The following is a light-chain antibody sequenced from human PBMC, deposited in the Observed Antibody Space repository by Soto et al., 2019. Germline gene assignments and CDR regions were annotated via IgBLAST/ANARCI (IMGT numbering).Light chain of an antibody. V-gene: IGKV1-39*01. Sequence: IHMTQSPSSLAASVWDRITITCRASQSITKYLNWYQQKPGKAPILLIYDASSLQSGVPSRFSGSGSGTDFTLTISSLQPEDFATYYCQQDLRPPLTFGPGTKVDIK. CDR3: QQDLRPPLT. J-gene: IGKJ3*01. CDR1: QSITKY. CDR2: DAS.